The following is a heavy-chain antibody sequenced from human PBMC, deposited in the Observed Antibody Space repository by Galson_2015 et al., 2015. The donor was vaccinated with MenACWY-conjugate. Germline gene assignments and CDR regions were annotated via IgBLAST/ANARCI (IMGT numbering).Heavy chain of an antibody. J-gene: IGHJ4*02. CDR2: INSDGSST. CDR3: ARPGRASIWWWCPAD. CDR1: GFTFSSYW. D-gene: IGHD2-21*01. V-gene: IGHV3-74*01. Sequence: SLRLSCAASGFTFSSYWMHWVRQAPGKGLVWVSRINSDGSSTSYADSVKGRFTISRDNAKNTLYLQMNSLRAEDTAVYYCARPGRASIWWWCPADWGQGTLVTVSS.